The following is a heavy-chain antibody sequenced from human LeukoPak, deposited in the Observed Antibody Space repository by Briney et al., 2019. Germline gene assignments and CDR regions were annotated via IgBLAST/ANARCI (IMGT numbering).Heavy chain of an antibody. D-gene: IGHD3-16*01. CDR2: IYYSGST. J-gene: IGHJ4*02. V-gene: IGHV4-61*01. CDR3: ARAAEGVPVPVWAHL. Sequence: SETLSLTCTVSGGSVSSGTYYWSWIRQPPGEGLEWIGYIYYSGSTNYNPSLKSRVTISVDTSKNQFSLKLSSVTAADTAVYYCARAAEGVPVPVWAHLWGQGTLVTVSS. CDR1: GGSVSSGTYY.